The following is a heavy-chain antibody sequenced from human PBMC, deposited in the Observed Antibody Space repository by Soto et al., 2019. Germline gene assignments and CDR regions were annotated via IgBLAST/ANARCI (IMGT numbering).Heavy chain of an antibody. V-gene: IGHV5-51*01. CDR3: AGKDKSGYSNWFDP. Sequence: GEFMKTSCRTSGYRFTSYWIALVRPLPGKGQGWGGIIFPSDSDTSYSPSFQGQVTISADRSTSPVFLQWARLKASDPALYFCAGKDKSGYSNWFDPWGQGTLVTVSS. CDR1: GYRFTSYW. J-gene: IGHJ5*02. D-gene: IGHD3-22*01. CDR2: IFPSDSDT.